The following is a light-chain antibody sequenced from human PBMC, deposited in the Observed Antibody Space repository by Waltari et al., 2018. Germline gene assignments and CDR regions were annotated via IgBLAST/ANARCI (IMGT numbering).Light chain of an antibody. CDR2: STN. V-gene: IGLV1-44*01. J-gene: IGLJ1*01. CDR1: RSNIGSNT. CDR3: AAWDDSQNGYV. Sequence: QSALTQPPSASGTPGQRVTISCSGRRSNIGSNTVAWYQQVPGMAPKFLISSTNERPSGVPGRFSVSKSGSSASLAISALQSEDEADYYCAAWDDSQNGYVFGTGTTVTV.